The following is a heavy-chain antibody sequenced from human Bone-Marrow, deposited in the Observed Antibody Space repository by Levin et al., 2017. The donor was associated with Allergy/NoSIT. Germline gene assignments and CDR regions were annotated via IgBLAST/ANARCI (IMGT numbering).Heavy chain of an antibody. Sequence: SVKVSCKASGGTFSNYAISWVRQAPGQRLEWMGGIIPSFGTPIYAQRFQGRVTITADKSTRTAFMELNSLRSEDTAVYYCATDFVVVVPTTGENYYGPDVWCQGTTVTVSS. CDR3: ATDFVVVVPTTGENYYGPDV. CDR1: GGTFSNYA. V-gene: IGHV1-69*06. CDR2: IIPSFGTP. J-gene: IGHJ6*02. D-gene: IGHD2-15*01.